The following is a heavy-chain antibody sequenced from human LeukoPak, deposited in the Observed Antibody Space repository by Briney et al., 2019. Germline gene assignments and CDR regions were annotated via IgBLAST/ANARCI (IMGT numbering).Heavy chain of an antibody. CDR2: INPYNGNT. D-gene: IGHD6-6*01. V-gene: IGHV1-18*01. J-gene: IGHJ5*01. Sequence: ASVKVSCKASGYTFTSYCISWVRQAPGQGLEWMGWINPYNGNTNYAQKLQGRVTMTTDTSTSTAYMELRSLRSDDTAVYYCARLATPSTMAARGRSWFESWGQGTLVTVSS. CDR1: GYTFTSYC. CDR3: ARLATPSTMAARGRSWFES.